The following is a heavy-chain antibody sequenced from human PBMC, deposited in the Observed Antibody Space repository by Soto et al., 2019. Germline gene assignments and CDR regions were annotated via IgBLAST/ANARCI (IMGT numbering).Heavy chain of an antibody. CDR1: GFTFSSYA. CDR3: ARPQNYQPSRSHYYGMDV. Sequence: PGGSLRLSCAASGFTFSSYAMHWVRQAPGKGLEWVAVISYDGSNKYYADSVKGRFTISRDNSKNTLYLQMNSLRAEDTAVYYCARPQNYQPSRSHYYGMDVWGQGTTVTVSS. D-gene: IGHD2-2*01. J-gene: IGHJ6*02. CDR2: ISYDGSNK. V-gene: IGHV3-30-3*01.